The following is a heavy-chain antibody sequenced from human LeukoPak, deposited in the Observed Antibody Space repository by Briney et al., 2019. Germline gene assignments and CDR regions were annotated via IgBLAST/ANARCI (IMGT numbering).Heavy chain of an antibody. V-gene: IGHV3-9*01. CDR2: ISWNSGNI. D-gene: IGHD3-22*01. CDR1: GFNFHNYA. Sequence: GGSLRLSCAASGFNFHNYAMYWVRQPPGKGLEWVSVISWNSGNIDYADSVKGRFTVSRDNTKNSLFLQIDGLRTEDTALYFCAKGHSGYYYRSLFDSWGQGTLVTVSS. CDR3: AKGHSGYYYRSLFDS. J-gene: IGHJ4*02.